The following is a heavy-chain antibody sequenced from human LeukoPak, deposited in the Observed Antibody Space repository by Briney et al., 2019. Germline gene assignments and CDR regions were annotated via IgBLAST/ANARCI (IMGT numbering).Heavy chain of an antibody. D-gene: IGHD1-1*01. V-gene: IGHV3-23*01. CDR3: ARDRGYNWNDRAFDY. CDR1: GFTFSSYA. J-gene: IGHJ4*02. CDR2: ISGSGGST. Sequence: LPGGSLRLSCAASGFTFSSYAMSWVRQAPGKGLEWVSAISGSGGSTYYADSVKGRFTISRDNSKNTLYLQMNSLRAEDTAVYYCARDRGYNWNDRAFDYWGQGTLVTVSS.